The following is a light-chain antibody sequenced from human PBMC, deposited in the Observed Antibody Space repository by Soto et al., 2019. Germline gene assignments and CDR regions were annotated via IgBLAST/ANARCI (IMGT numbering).Light chain of an antibody. V-gene: IGKV3-20*01. Sequence: EVVLTQSPGTLSLSPGERATLSCRASQSLSSSYLAWYQQKPGQAPRLLIFAASTRAAGIADRFSGSASGTDFTLTISGLEPEDFAVYYCQQYNTSPFTFGQGTKVDSK. J-gene: IGKJ2*01. CDR3: QQYNTSPFT. CDR2: AAS. CDR1: QSLSSSY.